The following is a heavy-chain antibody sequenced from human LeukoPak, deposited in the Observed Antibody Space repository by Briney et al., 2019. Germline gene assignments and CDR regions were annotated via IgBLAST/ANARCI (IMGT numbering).Heavy chain of an antibody. Sequence: PGGSLRLSCAASGFTFSSYAMHWVRQAPGKGLEWVAVISYDGSNKYYADYVKGRFTISRDNSKNTLYLQMNSLRAEDTAVYYCARGATVVTPCDYWGQGTLVTVSS. CDR1: GFTFSSYA. D-gene: IGHD4-23*01. J-gene: IGHJ4*02. CDR3: ARGATVVTPCDY. V-gene: IGHV3-30-3*01. CDR2: ISYDGSNK.